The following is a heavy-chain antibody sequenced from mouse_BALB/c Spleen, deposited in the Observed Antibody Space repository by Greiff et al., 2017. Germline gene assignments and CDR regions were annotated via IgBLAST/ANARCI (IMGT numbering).Heavy chain of an antibody. D-gene: IGHD1-1*01. V-gene: IGHV7-3*02. CDR1: GFTFTDYY. Sequence: EVKVEESGGGLVQPGGSLRLSCATSGFTFTDYYMSWVRQPPGKALEWLGFIRNKANGYTTEYSASVKGRFTISRDNSQSILYLQMNTLRAEDSATYYCARVLLLYYFDYWGQGTTLTVSS. CDR2: IRNKANGYTT. J-gene: IGHJ2*01. CDR3: ARVLLLYYFDY.